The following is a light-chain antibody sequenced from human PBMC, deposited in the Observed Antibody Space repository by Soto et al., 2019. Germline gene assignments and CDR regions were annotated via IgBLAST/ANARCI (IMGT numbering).Light chain of an antibody. J-gene: IGKJ1*01. V-gene: IGKV3-20*01. Sequence: EIVLTQSPGTLSLSPGERATLSCRASQSVSSSYLAWYQQKPGQAPRLLIYGASSRPTGTPDSFSGSGSGTDFTLTISRLEPEDFAVYYCQQYGSSLWTFGQGTKVEVK. CDR2: GAS. CDR1: QSVSSSY. CDR3: QQYGSSLWT.